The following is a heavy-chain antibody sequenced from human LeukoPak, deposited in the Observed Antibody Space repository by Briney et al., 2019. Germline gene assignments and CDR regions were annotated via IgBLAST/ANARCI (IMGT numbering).Heavy chain of an antibody. CDR3: ARNGEYEMGAFDI. CDR1: GFTVSSNY. Sequence: GGSLRLSCAASGFTVSSNYMSWVRQAPGKGLEWVSVIYSGGSTYYADSVKGRFTISRDNSKNTLYLQMNSLRAEDTAVYYCARNGEYEMGAFDIWGQGTMVTVSS. J-gene: IGHJ3*02. CDR2: IYSGGST. D-gene: IGHD3-10*01. V-gene: IGHV3-53*01.